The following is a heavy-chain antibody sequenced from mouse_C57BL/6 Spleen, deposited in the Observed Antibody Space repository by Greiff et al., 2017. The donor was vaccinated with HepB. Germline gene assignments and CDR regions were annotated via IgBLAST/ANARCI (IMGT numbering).Heavy chain of an antibody. CDR2: IYPGDGDT. CDR1: GYSFSSSW. V-gene: IGHV1-82*01. CDR3: AGGDYEGFAY. Sequence: QVQLQQSGPELVKPGASVKISCKASGYSFSSSWMNWVKQRPGKGLEWIGRIYPGDGDTNYNGKFKGKATLTADKSSSTAYMQLSSLTSEDSAVYFCAGGDYEGFAYWGQGTLVTVS. J-gene: IGHJ3*01. D-gene: IGHD2-4*01.